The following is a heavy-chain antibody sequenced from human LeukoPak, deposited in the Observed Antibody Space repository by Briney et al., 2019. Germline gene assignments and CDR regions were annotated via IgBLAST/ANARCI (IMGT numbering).Heavy chain of an antibody. J-gene: IGHJ3*02. CDR3: ARDRTTRGSAFDI. V-gene: IGHV4-59*01. Sequence: SETLSLTCTVSGGSISSYYWSWIRQPPGKGLEWIGYIYYSGSTNYNPSLKSRVTISLDTSKNQFSLKLSSVTAADTAVYYCARDRTTRGSAFDIWGQGTMVTVSS. CDR1: GGSISSYY. D-gene: IGHD1-1*01. CDR2: IYYSGST.